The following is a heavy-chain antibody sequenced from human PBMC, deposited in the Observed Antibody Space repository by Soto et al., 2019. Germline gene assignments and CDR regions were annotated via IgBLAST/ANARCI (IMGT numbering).Heavy chain of an antibody. D-gene: IGHD3-22*01. J-gene: IGHJ3*02. CDR2: IYYSGST. CDR3: ARPGYYDSSGYYPFAFDI. V-gene: IGHV4-39*01. CDR1: GGSISSSSYY. Sequence: QLQLQESGPGLVKPSETLSLTCTVSGGSISSSSYYWGWIRQPPGKGLEWIGSIYYSGSTYYNPSLKSRVTISVDTSKNPFSLKLSSVTAADTAVYYCARPGYYDSSGYYPFAFDIWGQGTMVTVSS.